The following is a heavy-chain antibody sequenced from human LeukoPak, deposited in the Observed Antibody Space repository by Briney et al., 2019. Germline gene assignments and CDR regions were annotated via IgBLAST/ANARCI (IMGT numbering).Heavy chain of an antibody. D-gene: IGHD6-6*01. Sequence: SVKVSCKASGGTFSSYAISWVRQAPGQGLEWMGGIIPIFGTANYAQKFQGRVTITADESTSTAYMELGSLRSEDTAVYYCARDRPILYSSSFHYFDYWGQGTLVTVSS. CDR2: IIPIFGTA. V-gene: IGHV1-69*13. J-gene: IGHJ4*02. CDR3: ARDRPILYSSSFHYFDY. CDR1: GGTFSSYA.